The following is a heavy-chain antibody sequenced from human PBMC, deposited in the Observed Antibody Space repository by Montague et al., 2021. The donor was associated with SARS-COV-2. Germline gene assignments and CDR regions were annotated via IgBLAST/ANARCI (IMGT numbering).Heavy chain of an antibody. V-gene: IGHV4-39*01. CDR3: TRHVHMTWPEPSPGFDY. J-gene: IGHJ4*02. Sequence: SETLSLTCTVSGDSISSSSYNWSWIRQPPGKGLEWIGSVHYSGRPYYXPSLKSRVTIYVDTSKNQLSLKLSSVTAADTAVYYCTRHVHMTWPEPSPGFDYWGQGTLVTVSS. CDR1: GDSISSSSYN. CDR2: VHYSGRP. D-gene: IGHD1-1*01.